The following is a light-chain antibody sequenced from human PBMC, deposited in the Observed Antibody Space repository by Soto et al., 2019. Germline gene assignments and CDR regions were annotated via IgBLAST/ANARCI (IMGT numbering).Light chain of an antibody. CDR1: QSVDKF. CDR3: QQRKHWPPIT. J-gene: IGKJ5*01. CDR2: DSS. Sequence: ELPPSPATLSLAPGGTAPLSCRASQSVDKFLAWYQQRPGQPPRLLMFDSSNRATGVPVRFSGSGSGTVFTLTIDSLEPEDSAVYYCQQRKHWPPITFGQGTRLEI. V-gene: IGKV3-11*01.